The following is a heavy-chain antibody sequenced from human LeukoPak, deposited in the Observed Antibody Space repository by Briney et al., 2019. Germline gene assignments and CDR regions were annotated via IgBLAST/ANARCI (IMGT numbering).Heavy chain of an antibody. CDR2: IIPILGIA. CDR1: GGTFSSYA. J-gene: IGHJ4*02. Sequence: GASVKVSCKASGGTFSSYAISWVRQAPGQGLEWMGRIIPILGIANYAQKFQGRVTITADKSTSTAYMELSSLRSEDTAVYYCARPSSRGSYSLDYWGQGTLVTVSS. D-gene: IGHD1-26*01. V-gene: IGHV1-69*04. CDR3: ARPSSRGSYSLDY.